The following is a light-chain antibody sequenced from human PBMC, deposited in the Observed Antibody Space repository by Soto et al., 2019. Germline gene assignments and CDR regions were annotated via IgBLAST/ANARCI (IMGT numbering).Light chain of an antibody. V-gene: IGKV3-11*01. Sequence: EIVLTQSPATRSFAPGERSTLSCMASQSVSSYLAWFQQRPGQPPRLLIHDASSRATGIPARFSGSGSGTDFTLTISSLEPEDFAVYYCQQRSNWPLTFGGGTKVDIK. CDR1: QSVSSY. J-gene: IGKJ4*01. CDR3: QQRSNWPLT. CDR2: DAS.